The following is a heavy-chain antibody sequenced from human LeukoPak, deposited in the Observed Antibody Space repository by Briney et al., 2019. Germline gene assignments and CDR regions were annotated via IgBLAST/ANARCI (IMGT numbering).Heavy chain of an antibody. V-gene: IGHV4-34*01. J-gene: IGHJ4*02. CDR1: GGSFSGYY. CDR3: ARDRGAQHYYQSFGYYYFDY. Sequence: SETLSLTCAVYGGSFSGYYWSWIRQPPGEGLEWIGEINHSGSTNYNPSLKSRVIMSVDTSKNQFSLKLSSVTAADTAIYYCARDRGAQHYYQSFGYYYFDYWGQGTLVTVSS. D-gene: IGHD3-22*01. CDR2: INHSGST.